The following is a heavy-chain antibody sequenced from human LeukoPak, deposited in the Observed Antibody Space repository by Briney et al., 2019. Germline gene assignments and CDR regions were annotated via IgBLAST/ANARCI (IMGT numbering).Heavy chain of an antibody. Sequence: GESLKISCKGSGYSFTSYWIGWVRQMPGKGLEWMGIIYPGDSDTRYSPSFQGQVTISADKSISTAYLQWSSLKASDTAMYYCASRKMVRGVIGPNDAFDIWGQGTMVTVSS. CDR1: GYSFTSYW. D-gene: IGHD3-10*01. V-gene: IGHV5-51*01. CDR2: IYPGDSDT. CDR3: ASRKMVRGVIGPNDAFDI. J-gene: IGHJ3*02.